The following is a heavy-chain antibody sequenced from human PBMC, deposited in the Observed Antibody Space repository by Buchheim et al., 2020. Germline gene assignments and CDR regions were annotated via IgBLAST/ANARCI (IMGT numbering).Heavy chain of an antibody. J-gene: IGHJ5*02. CDR2: IHDIGN. Sequence: QVQLQESGPGLVKPSQTLSLTCTVSGGSISSGGYYWSWIRQHPGKGLEWIGYIHDIGNYYNPSLKSRVTISVDTSKNQFSLKLSSVTAADTAVYYCVSNHAPWGQGTL. CDR1: GGSISSGGYY. D-gene: IGHD1-14*01. V-gene: IGHV4-31*03. CDR3: VSNHAP.